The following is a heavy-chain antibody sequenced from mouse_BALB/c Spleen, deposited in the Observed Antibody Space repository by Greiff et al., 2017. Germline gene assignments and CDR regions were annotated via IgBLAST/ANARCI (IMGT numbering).Heavy chain of an antibody. J-gene: IGHJ3*01. CDR1: GFTFSDYY. CDR2: ISDGGSYT. Sequence: EVMLVESGGGLVKPGGSLKLSCAASGFTFSDYYMYWVRQTPEKRLEWVATISDGGSYTYYPDSVKGRFTISRDNAKNNLYLQMSSLKSEDTAMYYCARDDYRYDGEPGFAYWGQGTLVTVSA. D-gene: IGHD2-14*01. CDR3: ARDDYRYDGEPGFAY. V-gene: IGHV5-4*02.